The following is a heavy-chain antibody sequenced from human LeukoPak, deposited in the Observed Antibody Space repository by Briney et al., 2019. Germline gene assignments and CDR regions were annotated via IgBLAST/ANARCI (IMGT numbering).Heavy chain of an antibody. J-gene: IGHJ5*02. CDR2: ISYDGSNK. CDR3: ARGHGSGSYYPTPFDP. Sequence: GGSLRLSCAASGFTFSSYAMHWVRQAPGKGLEWVAVISYDGSNKYYADSVKGRFTISRDNSKNTLYLQMNSLRAEDTAVYYCARGHGSGSYYPTPFDPWGRGTLVTVSS. V-gene: IGHV3-30*04. D-gene: IGHD3-10*01. CDR1: GFTFSSYA.